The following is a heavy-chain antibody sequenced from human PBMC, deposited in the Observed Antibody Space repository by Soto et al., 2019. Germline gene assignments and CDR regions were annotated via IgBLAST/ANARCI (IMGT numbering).Heavy chain of an antibody. Sequence: PGGSLRLSCAVSGFTFSGLYMSWILQAPGKGLEWVSCIDSSGVKKYYAESVRGRFTISRDNAKNSLYLQMNSLRAEDTAVYYCARDRGAVTGDYFDYWGQGTLVTVSS. J-gene: IGHJ4*02. V-gene: IGHV3-11*01. CDR2: IDSSGVKK. CDR1: GFTFSGLY. D-gene: IGHD6-19*01. CDR3: ARDRGAVTGDYFDY.